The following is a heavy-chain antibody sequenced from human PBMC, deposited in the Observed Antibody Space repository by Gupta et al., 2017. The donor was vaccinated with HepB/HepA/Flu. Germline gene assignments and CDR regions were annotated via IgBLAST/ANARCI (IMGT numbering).Heavy chain of an antibody. Sequence: SGYHWSWIRQSPGEGLEWIGNVYYTGSTNYNPSLRGRVTISVDTSKNQISLRLSSVTAADTAVYYCARDHSRPAPGGGPGFSYYGMDVWGQGTTVTVSS. D-gene: IGHD3-16*01. CDR2: VYYTGST. J-gene: IGHJ6*02. V-gene: IGHV4-59*01. CDR3: ARDHSRPAPGGGPGFSYYGMDV. CDR1: SGYH.